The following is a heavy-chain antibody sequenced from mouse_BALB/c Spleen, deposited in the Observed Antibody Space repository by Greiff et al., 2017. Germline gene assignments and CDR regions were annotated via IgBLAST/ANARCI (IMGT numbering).Heavy chain of an antibody. Sequence: QVQLQQSGAELVKPGASVKLSCKASGYTFTSYYMYWVKQRPGQGLEWIGEINPSNGGTNFNEKFKSKATLTVDKSSSTAYMQLSSLTSEDSAVYYCTRSRGYDVLAMDYWGQGTSVTVSS. D-gene: IGHD2-2*01. CDR1: GYTFTSYY. CDR2: INPSNGGT. CDR3: TRSRGYDVLAMDY. J-gene: IGHJ4*01. V-gene: IGHV1S81*02.